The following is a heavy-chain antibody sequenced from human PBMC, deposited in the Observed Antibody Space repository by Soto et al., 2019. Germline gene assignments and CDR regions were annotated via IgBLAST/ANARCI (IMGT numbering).Heavy chain of an antibody. CDR3: AHRGAAAVHLDS. CDR2: IYWDDDK. Sequence: QITLKESGPTLVKPTQTLTLTCTFSGFSLSTSGVGVGWIRQPPGKALEWLALIYWDDDKRYSPSPKSRLTIPKPTSKIKVDNTTAITGPVATATYFCAHRGAAAVHLDSWGQGTLVTVSS. V-gene: IGHV2-5*02. J-gene: IGHJ4*02. D-gene: IGHD6-13*01. CDR1: GFSLSTSGVG.